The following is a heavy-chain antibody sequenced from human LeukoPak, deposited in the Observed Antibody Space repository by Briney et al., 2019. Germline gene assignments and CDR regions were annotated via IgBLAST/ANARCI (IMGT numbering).Heavy chain of an antibody. V-gene: IGHV3-21*01. D-gene: IGHD4-17*01. CDR3: ARDRSTLTNSDY. CDR2: ISTSSSYI. J-gene: IGHJ4*02. CDR1: GFTFSSYS. Sequence: PGGSLRLSCEASGFTFSSYSMNWVRQAPGKGLEWVSFISTSSSYIHNADSVKGRFTISRDNANNSLYLQMDSLRAEDAAVYYCARDRSTLTNSDYWGQGTLVTVSS.